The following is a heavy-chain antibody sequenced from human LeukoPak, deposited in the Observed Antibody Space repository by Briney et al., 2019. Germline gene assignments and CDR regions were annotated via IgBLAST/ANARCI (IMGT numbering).Heavy chain of an antibody. CDR3: ARDGDDDYDY. CDR1: GFSFSNSW. V-gene: IGHV3-74*01. J-gene: IGHJ4*02. D-gene: IGHD1-1*01. Sequence: GGSLRLSCAASGFSFSNSWMHWVRQAPGKGLVWVSRINSDGTTTYYADSVKGRFTISRDNAKNTLFLQMNSLRPEDTALYYCARDGDDDYDYWGQGTLVTVSS. CDR2: INSDGTTT.